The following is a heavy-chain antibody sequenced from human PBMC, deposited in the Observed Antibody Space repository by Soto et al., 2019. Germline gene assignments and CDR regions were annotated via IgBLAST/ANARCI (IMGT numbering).Heavy chain of an antibody. Sequence: GGSLRLSCAGSGFTFSRYAMNWVRQSPGEGLEWVSIISSRGDRTSYAESVKGRFTISRDDSKNTLFLHMYSLGAEDTAVYYCAKETGYSYGFQPNALDVWGKGTTVTVSS. CDR1: GFTFSRYA. CDR3: AKETGYSYGFQPNALDV. J-gene: IGHJ6*04. V-gene: IGHV3-23*01. D-gene: IGHD5-18*01. CDR2: ISSRGDRT.